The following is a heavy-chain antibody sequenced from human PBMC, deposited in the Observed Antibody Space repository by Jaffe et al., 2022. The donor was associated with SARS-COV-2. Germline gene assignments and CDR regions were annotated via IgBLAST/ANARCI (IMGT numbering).Heavy chain of an antibody. CDR2: IYSGGST. Sequence: EVQLVESGGGLIQPGGSLRLSCAASGFTVSSNYMSWVRQAPGKGLEWVSVIYSGGSTYYADSVKGRFTISRDNSKNTLYLQMNSLRAEDTAVYYCAREGYSNAPYYYYGMDVWGQGTTVTVSS. V-gene: IGHV3-53*01. CDR3: AREGYSNAPYYYYGMDV. CDR1: GFTVSSNY. J-gene: IGHJ6*02. D-gene: IGHD4-4*01.